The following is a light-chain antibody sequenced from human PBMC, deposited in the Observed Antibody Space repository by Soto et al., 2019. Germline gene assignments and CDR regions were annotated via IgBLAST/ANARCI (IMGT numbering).Light chain of an antibody. V-gene: IGKV3-20*01. J-gene: IGKJ4*01. Sequence: EIVLTQSPATLSLSPGERATLSCRASQSVSSSYLAWYQQKPGQAPRLLIYGASSSATGIPDRFSGSGSGTDFTLAISSLEPEDFAVYYCQQYGSSPLTFGGGTKVEIK. CDR3: QQYGSSPLT. CDR1: QSVSSSY. CDR2: GAS.